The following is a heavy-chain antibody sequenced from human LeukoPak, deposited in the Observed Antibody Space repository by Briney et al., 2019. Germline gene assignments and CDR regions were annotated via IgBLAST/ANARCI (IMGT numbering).Heavy chain of an antibody. V-gene: IGHV1-3*01. CDR3: AWAGRPMIGGVTPLEHFDS. D-gene: IGHD3-10*01. J-gene: IGHJ4*02. CDR2: INAGVGNT. CDR1: GYTFSSYA. Sequence: ASVKVSCKASGYTFSSYAIHWVRQAPGQGLEWMGWINAGVGNTKYSEKFQDRVTVTRDTPATTAYMELSNLRAEDTAVYYCAWAGRPMIGGVTPLEHFDSWGQGTLVTVSS.